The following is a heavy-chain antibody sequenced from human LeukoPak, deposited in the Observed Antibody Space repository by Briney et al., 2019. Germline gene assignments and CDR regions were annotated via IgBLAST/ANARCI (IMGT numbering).Heavy chain of an antibody. J-gene: IGHJ3*02. CDR3: VRASVESGGAFDI. Sequence: PSETLSLTCTVSGGSISSYCWSWIRQPPGKGLEWIGYIYYSGSTNYNPSPKSRVTISVDTSKNQFSLKLSSVTAADTAVYYCVRASVESGGAFDIWGQGTMVTVSS. CDR1: GGSISSYC. V-gene: IGHV4-59*01. CDR2: IYYSGST. D-gene: IGHD2-15*01.